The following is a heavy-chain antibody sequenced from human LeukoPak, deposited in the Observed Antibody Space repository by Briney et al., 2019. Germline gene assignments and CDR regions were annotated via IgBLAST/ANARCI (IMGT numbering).Heavy chain of an antibody. D-gene: IGHD2-2*02. Sequence: GASVKVSCKASGYTFTSYGISWVRQAPGQGLEWMGWISAYNGNTNYAQKLQGRVTMTTDTSTSTAYMELRSLRSDDTAVYYCARDQGCSSTSCYTGEFDYWGQGTLVTVSS. J-gene: IGHJ4*02. CDR2: ISAYNGNT. CDR1: GYTFTSYG. V-gene: IGHV1-18*01. CDR3: ARDQGCSSTSCYTGEFDY.